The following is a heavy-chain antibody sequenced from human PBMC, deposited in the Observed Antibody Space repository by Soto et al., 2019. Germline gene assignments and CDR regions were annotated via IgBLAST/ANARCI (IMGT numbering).Heavy chain of an antibody. V-gene: IGHV1-69*13. CDR3: TRDGSPFALDV. CDR2: IIPIFGTA. J-gene: IGHJ6*02. Sequence: SVKVSCKASGGTFSSYAISWVRQAPGQGPEWMGGIIPIFGTANYAQKFQGRVTITADESTSTAYMELNSLTGADTAVYYCTRDGSPFALDVWGLGTSVTVSS. CDR1: GGTFSSYA.